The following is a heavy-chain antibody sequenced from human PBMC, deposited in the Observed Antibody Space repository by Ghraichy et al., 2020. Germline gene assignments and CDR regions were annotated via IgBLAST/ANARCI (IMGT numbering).Heavy chain of an antibody. Sequence: GGSLRLSCAASGFTFSSYSMNWVRQAPGKGLEWVSSISSSSSYIYYADSVKGRFTISRDNAKNSLYLQMNSLRAEDTAVYYCARSSGYSYGRSDYFDYWGQGTLVTVSS. J-gene: IGHJ4*02. CDR3: ARSSGYSYGRSDYFDY. V-gene: IGHV3-21*01. CDR1: GFTFSSYS. D-gene: IGHD5-18*01. CDR2: ISSSSSYI.